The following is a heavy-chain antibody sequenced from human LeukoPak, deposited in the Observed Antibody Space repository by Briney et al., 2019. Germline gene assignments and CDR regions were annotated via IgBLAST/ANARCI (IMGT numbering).Heavy chain of an antibody. CDR2: IRSKAHSYAT. V-gene: IGHV3-73*01. CDR3: TRRTFYSGNYLNLDY. J-gene: IGHJ4*02. CDR1: GFTFSDSA. D-gene: IGHD5-12*01. Sequence: GGSLRLSCAASGFTFSDSAMHWVRPASGKGLEWVGHIRSKAHSYATAYAASVEGRFTLSRDDSKNKAYLQMNSLKTEDTAVYYCTRRTFYSGNYLNLDYWGQGTLVTVSS.